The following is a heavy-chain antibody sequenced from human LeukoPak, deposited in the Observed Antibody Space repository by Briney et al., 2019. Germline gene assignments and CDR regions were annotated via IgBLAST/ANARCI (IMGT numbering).Heavy chain of an antibody. D-gene: IGHD3-16*01. CDR2: INQYGSEK. J-gene: IGHJ4*02. CDR3: ARSLGDD. Sequence: GESLRLSCAASGLTFSNYWTTWVRQAPGKGLEWVASINQYGSEKYYVDSVKGRFTISRDNAKNSVSLQMNSLRAEDTAVYFCARSLGDDWGQGTLVTVSS. V-gene: IGHV3-7*01. CDR1: GLTFSNYW.